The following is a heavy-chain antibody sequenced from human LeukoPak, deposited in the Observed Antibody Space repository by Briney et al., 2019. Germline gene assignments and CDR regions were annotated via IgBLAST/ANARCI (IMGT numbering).Heavy chain of an antibody. V-gene: IGHV4-39*01. J-gene: IGHJ4*02. CDR2: SYYSGST. CDR1: GGSISRRRYY. Sequence: SETLSLTCTVSGGSISRRRYYWGGIRQPPRKGLEWIGRSYYSGSTDYNLSLKNRLAISVDTSKNQFSPKLSSVTAADTAVYYCARSPRNYYGSGSPFDYWGQGTLVTVSS. D-gene: IGHD3-10*01. CDR3: ARSPRNYYGSGSPFDY.